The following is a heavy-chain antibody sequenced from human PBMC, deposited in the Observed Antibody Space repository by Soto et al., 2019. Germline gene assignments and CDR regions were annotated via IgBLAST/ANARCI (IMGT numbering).Heavy chain of an antibody. D-gene: IGHD3-16*01. CDR3: AREEKQSSRYGGDFDY. CDR1: DGSVNTGNYY. J-gene: IGHJ4*02. Sequence: SQTLSLTCSVSDGSVNTGNYYWSLIRQPPGKGLEWIGHIYYIGTTNYNPSLKSRVTISVDTSKNQFSLNVTSVTAADTAVYFCAREEKQSSRYGGDFDYWGQGILVTVSS. CDR2: IYYIGTT. V-gene: IGHV4-61*01.